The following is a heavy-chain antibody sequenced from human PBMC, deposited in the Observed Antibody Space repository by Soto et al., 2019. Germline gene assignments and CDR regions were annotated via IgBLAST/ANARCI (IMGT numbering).Heavy chain of an antibody. CDR3: AKDRDIAARPNWFDP. CDR2: ISGSGGST. D-gene: IGHD6-6*01. CDR1: GFTFSSYA. J-gene: IGHJ5*02. Sequence: EVQLLESGGGLVQPGGSLRLSCAASGFTFSSYAMSWVRQAPGKGLEWVSAISGSGGSTYYADSVKGRFTISRDNPKNTLYLEMNSLRAEDTAVYYCAKDRDIAARPNWFDPWGQGTLVTVSS. V-gene: IGHV3-23*01.